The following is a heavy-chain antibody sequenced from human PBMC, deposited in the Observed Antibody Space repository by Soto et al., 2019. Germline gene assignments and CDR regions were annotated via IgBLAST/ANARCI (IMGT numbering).Heavy chain of an antibody. Sequence: QVQLVESGGGVVQPGRSLRLSCAASGFTFSSYGMHWVRQAPGKGLEWVAVIWYDGSNKYYADSVKGRFTISRDNSKNPLYLQMNSRRVEDTAVYYCARGIHNYDFCSGYPYCYYYYMDFWGKGTTVTVSS. V-gene: IGHV3-33*01. CDR3: ARGIHNYDFCSGYPYCYYYYMDF. CDR1: GFTFSSYG. CDR2: IWYDGSNK. D-gene: IGHD3-3*01. J-gene: IGHJ6*03.